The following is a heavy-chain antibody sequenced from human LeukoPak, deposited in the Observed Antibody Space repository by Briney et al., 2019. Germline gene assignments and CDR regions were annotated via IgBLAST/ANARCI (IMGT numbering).Heavy chain of an antibody. CDR2: IYYSGST. Sequence: PSETLSLTCVVSGGSISGYYWSWVRQPPGKGLEWIGCIYYSGSTNYNPSLKSRVTISVATSNNQFSLKLSSVTAADTAVYYCARHLGYCSGGSCDSGDYYYGMDVWGQGTTVTVS. V-gene: IGHV4-59*08. CDR1: GGSISGYY. D-gene: IGHD2-15*01. CDR3: ARHLGYCSGGSCDSGDYYYGMDV. J-gene: IGHJ6*02.